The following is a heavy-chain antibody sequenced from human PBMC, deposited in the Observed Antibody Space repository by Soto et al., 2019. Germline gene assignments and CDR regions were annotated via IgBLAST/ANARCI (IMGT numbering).Heavy chain of an antibody. CDR2: ISGSGGST. CDR3: AKAGRIVVVVAVTYYMDV. V-gene: IGHV3-23*01. CDR1: GFTFSSYA. J-gene: IGHJ6*03. D-gene: IGHD2-15*01. Sequence: GGSLRLSCAASGFTFSSYAMSWVRQAPGKGLEWVSAISGSGGSTYYADSVKGRFTISRDNSKNTLYLQMNSLRAEDTAVYYCAKAGRIVVVVAVTYYMDVWGKGTTVTVSS.